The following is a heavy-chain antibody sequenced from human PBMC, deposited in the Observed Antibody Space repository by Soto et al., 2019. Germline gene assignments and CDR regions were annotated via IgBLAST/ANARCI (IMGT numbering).Heavy chain of an antibody. Sequence: SVKGSRKAAGYGFSADTRNWVRQAPGQSLEWMGWINAGSGNTKYSQNFQGRVSITRDTSASTVYMELTGLTSEDTAVYYCARDTETLGPRANDALDIWGQGTMVTVPS. CDR2: INAGSGNT. D-gene: IGHD3-3*02. J-gene: IGHJ3*02. CDR1: GYGFSADT. V-gene: IGHV1-3*01. CDR3: ARDTETLGPRANDALDI.